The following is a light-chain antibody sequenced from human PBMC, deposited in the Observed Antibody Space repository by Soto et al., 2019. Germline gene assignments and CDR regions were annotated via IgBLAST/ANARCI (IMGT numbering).Light chain of an antibody. CDR1: HGISTY. CDR3: QQVNSYPFT. J-gene: IGKJ3*01. Sequence: DIQLTQSPSFLSGSVGDRVTITCRASHGISTYAAWYQQKPGKAPELLIYEASTLQSGVPSRFSGGGSGTEFTLTVSSLQPEDFATYYCQQVNSYPFTFGPGAKVDIK. CDR2: EAS. V-gene: IGKV1-9*01.